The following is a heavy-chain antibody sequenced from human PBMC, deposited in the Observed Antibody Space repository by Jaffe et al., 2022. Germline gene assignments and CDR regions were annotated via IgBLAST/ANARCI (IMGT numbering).Heavy chain of an antibody. CDR3: AKDNLAYSGYDYFDY. D-gene: IGHD5-12*01. V-gene: IGHV3-30*02. CDR2: IRYDGSNK. J-gene: IGHJ4*02. Sequence: QVQLVESGGGVVQPGGSLRLSCAASGFTFSSYGMHWVRQAPGKGLEWVAFIRYDGSNKYYADSVKGRFTISRDNSKNTLYLQMNSLRAEDTAVYYCAKDNLAYSGYDYFDYWGQGTLVTVSS. CDR1: GFTFSSYG.